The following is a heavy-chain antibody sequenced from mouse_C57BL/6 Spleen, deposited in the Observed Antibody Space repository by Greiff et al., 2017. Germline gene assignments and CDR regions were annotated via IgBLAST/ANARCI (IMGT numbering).Heavy chain of an antibody. J-gene: IGHJ2*01. V-gene: IGHV1-82*01. CDR1: GYAFSSSW. CDR3: ARLGDYDY. D-gene: IGHD2-4*01. Sequence: QVQLQQPGPELVKPGASVKISCKASGYAFSSSWMNWVKQRPGKGLEWIGRIYPGDGDTNYNGKFKGKATLTADKSSSTAYMQLSSLTSEDSAVYFCARLGDYDYWGQGTTLTVSS. CDR2: IYPGDGDT.